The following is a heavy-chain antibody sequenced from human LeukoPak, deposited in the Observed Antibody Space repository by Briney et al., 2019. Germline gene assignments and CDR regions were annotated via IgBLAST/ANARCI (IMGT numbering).Heavy chain of an antibody. D-gene: IGHD4-17*01. J-gene: IGHJ4*02. CDR3: ARGGDYGDYVFHY. V-gene: IGHV4-61*02. Sequence: SETLSLTCTVSGYSISSGYYWGWIRQPAGKGLEWIGRIYTSGSTNYNPSLKSRVTISVDTSKNQFSLKLYSVTAADTAVYYCARGGDYGDYVFHYWGQGTLVTVSS. CDR2: IYTSGST. CDR1: GYSISSGYY.